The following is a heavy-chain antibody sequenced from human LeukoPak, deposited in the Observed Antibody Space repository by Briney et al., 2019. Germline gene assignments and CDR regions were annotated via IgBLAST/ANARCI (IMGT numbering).Heavy chain of an antibody. CDR3: ARSGSGWYRGSYYYYGMDV. J-gene: IGHJ6*02. Sequence: GASVKVSCKASGGTFSSYAISWVRQAPGQGLEWMGRIIPTLGIANYAQKFQGRVTITADKSTSTAYMELSSLRSEDTAVYYCARSGSGWYRGSYYYYGMDVWGQGTTVTVSS. V-gene: IGHV1-69*04. CDR1: GGTFSSYA. D-gene: IGHD6-19*01. CDR2: IIPTLGIA.